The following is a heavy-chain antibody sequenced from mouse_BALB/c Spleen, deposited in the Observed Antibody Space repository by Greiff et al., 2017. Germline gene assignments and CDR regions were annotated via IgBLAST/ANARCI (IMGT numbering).Heavy chain of an antibody. J-gene: IGHJ4*01. CDR1: GFSLTSYG. CDR2: IWSGGST. Sequence: VQLVESGPGLVQPSQSLSITCTVSGFSLTSYGVHWVRQSPGKGLEWLGVIWSGGSTDYNAAFISRLSISKDNSKSQVFFKMNSLQANDTAIYYCASQNWDFYAMDYWGQGTSVTVSS. V-gene: IGHV2-2*02. D-gene: IGHD4-1*01. CDR3: ASQNWDFYAMDY.